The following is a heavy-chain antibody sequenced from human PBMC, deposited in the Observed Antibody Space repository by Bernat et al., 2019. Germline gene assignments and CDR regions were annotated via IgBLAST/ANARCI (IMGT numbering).Heavy chain of an antibody. CDR1: GYTFTGYY. J-gene: IGHJ4*02. CDR2: INPNSGGT. D-gene: IGHD3-16*02. CDR3: ARGGMITFWGVIGYFDY. Sequence: QVQLVQSGAEVKKPGASVKVSCKASGYTFTGYYMHWVRQAPGQGLEWMGWINPNSGGTNYAQKFQGWVTMTRDTSISTAYMELSRLRSDDTAVYYCARGGMITFWGVIGYFDYWGQGTLVTVSS. V-gene: IGHV1-2*04.